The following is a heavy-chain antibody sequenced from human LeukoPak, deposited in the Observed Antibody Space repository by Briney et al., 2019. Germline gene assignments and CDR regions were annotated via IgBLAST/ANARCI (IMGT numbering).Heavy chain of an antibody. CDR3: ARDRGGKGSAIFY. J-gene: IGHJ4*02. CDR1: GYNFPSYG. Sequence: GASVEVSCKASGYNFPSYGINWVRQAPGQGLEWMGWIRPHTGETNSAQRFQDRVTMTTDTSTTTAYMELRSLRFDDTAVYYCARDRGGKGSAIFYWGQGSLVTVSS. CDR2: IRPHTGET. V-gene: IGHV1-18*01. D-gene: IGHD2-2*01.